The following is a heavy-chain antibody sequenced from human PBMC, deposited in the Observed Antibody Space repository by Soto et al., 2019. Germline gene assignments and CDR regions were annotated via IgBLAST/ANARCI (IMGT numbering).Heavy chain of an antibody. CDR1: TSGFGGSNY. Sequence: PGGSLRLSCAASTSGFGGSNYMTWVRQAPGKGREWVSVIYRDGNTYYVDSVKGRFTISRDNSKNTLYLQMNSLRGEDTAVYYCARGRFGMDVWGQGTTVTVSA. CDR3: ARGRFGMDV. V-gene: IGHV3-53*01. J-gene: IGHJ6*01. CDR2: IYRDGNT.